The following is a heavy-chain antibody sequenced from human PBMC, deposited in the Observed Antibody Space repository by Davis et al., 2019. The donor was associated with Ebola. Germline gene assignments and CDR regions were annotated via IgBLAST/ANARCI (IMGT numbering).Heavy chain of an antibody. CDR1: GFTVSSNY. J-gene: IGHJ4*02. CDR3: AREGYSGDPFDY. Sequence: GESLKISCAASGFTVSSNYMSWVRQAPGKGLEWVSVIYSGGSTYYADSVKGRFTNSRDNSKNTLYLQMNSLRAEDTAVYYCAREGYSGDPFDYWGQGTLVTVSS. CDR2: IYSGGST. V-gene: IGHV3-66*02. D-gene: IGHD5-12*01.